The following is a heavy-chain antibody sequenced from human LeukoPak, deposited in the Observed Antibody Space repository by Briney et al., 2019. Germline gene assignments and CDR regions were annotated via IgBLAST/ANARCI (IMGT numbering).Heavy chain of an antibody. CDR2: INPSGGST. CDR1: GYTFTSYG. Sequence: ASVKVSCKASGYTFTSYGISWVRPAPGQGPEWMGLINPSGGSTSYAQKFQGRVTMTRDMSTNTVYMDLSSLRSDDTAVYYCARDPYSGWQLDEFHYYGMDVWGQGTTVIVSS. D-gene: IGHD6-6*01. CDR3: ARDPYSGWQLDEFHYYGMDV. V-gene: IGHV1-46*01. J-gene: IGHJ6*02.